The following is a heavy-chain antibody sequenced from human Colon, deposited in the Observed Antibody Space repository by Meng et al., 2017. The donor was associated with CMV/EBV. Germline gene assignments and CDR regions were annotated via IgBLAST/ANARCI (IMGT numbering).Heavy chain of an antibody. CDR2: ISDHNGNT. CDR3: ARDRCSSTSCYDYYYGMDV. D-gene: IGHD2-2*01. J-gene: IGHJ6*02. Sequence: ASVKVSCKASGYSLSNYGIAWVRQAPGQGLEWMGWISDHNGNTNYAQKFQGRVTVTTDTSTGTVYMELGSLRSDDTAVYYCARDRCSSTSCYDYYYGMDVWGQGTTVTVSS. V-gene: IGHV1-18*01. CDR1: GYSLSNYG.